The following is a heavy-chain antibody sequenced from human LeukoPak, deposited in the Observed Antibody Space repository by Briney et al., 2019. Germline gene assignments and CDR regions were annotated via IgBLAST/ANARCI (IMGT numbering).Heavy chain of an antibody. CDR3: ARELDYGDLLFDY. CDR1: GFTFSSYS. CDR2: ISSSSSTI. J-gene: IGHJ4*02. Sequence: GGSLRLSCATSGFTFSSYSMNWVRQAPGKGLEWVSYISSSSSTIYYADSVKGRFTISRDNAKNSLYPQMNSLRAEDTAVYYCARELDYGDLLFDYWGQGTLVTVSS. V-gene: IGHV3-48*04. D-gene: IGHD4-17*01.